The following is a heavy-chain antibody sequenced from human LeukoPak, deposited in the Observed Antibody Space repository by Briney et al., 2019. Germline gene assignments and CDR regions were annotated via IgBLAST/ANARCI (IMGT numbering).Heavy chain of an antibody. Sequence: PGGSLRLSCAASGFTFSSYALHWVRQAPGKGLEYVSGISSNGGSTYYANSVKDRFSISRDNSKNTLYLQMGSLRAEDMAVYYCTRVSGSGTYFEYWGPGTLVTVSS. V-gene: IGHV3-64*01. D-gene: IGHD3-10*01. CDR3: TRVSGSGTYFEY. J-gene: IGHJ4*02. CDR1: GFTFSSYA. CDR2: ISSNGGST.